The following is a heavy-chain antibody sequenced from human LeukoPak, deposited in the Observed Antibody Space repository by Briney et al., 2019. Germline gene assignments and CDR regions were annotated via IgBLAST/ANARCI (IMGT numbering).Heavy chain of an antibody. CDR3: ARDGDPFTIFGVVITGGFDP. CDR1: GYTFTSYG. J-gene: IGHJ5*02. Sequence: ASVTVSCKASGYTFTSYGISWVRQAPGQGLEWMGWISAYNGNTNYAQKLQGRVTMTTDTSTSTAYMELRSLRSDDTAVYYCARDGDPFTIFGVVITGGFDPWGQGTLVTVSS. D-gene: IGHD3-3*01. V-gene: IGHV1-18*01. CDR2: ISAYNGNT.